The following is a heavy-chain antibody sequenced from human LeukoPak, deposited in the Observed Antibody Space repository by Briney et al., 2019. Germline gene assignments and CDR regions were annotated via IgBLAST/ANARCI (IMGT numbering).Heavy chain of an antibody. CDR3: ARQNSSSSTFDY. CDR2: ISSSGSTT. Sequence: GGSLRLSCAASGFTFSDYYMSWIRQAPGKGLEWVSYISSSGSTTYYADSVKGRFTISRDNAKNSLYLQMNSLRAEDTAVYYCARQNSSSSTFDYWGQGTLVTVSS. J-gene: IGHJ4*02. V-gene: IGHV3-11*04. CDR1: GFTFSDYY. D-gene: IGHD6-6*01.